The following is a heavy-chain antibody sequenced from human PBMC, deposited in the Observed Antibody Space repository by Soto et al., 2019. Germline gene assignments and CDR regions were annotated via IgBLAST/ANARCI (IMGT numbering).Heavy chain of an antibody. CDR3: AAVLAQYSSAWPPYN. J-gene: IGHJ4*02. V-gene: IGHV1-58*01. CDR1: GFTFTSSA. CDR2: IVVGSGNT. Sequence: QMQLVQSGPEVKKPGTSVKVSCKASGFTFTSSAVQWVRQARGQRLEWIGWIVVGSGNTNYAQKFQERVTITSDMSKSPASMELSSLRSEDPAVYYCAAVLAQYSSAWPPYNGGQGTLVTVSS. D-gene: IGHD6-19*01.